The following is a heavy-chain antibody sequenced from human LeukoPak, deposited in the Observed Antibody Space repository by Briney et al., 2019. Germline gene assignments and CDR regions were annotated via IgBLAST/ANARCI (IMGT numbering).Heavy chain of an antibody. CDR2: IIPIFGTA. CDR3: ARVVVVPAAIGTYYYYMDV. D-gene: IGHD2-2*01. Sequence: SVKVSCKASGGTFSSYAISWVRQAPGQGLEWTGGIIPIFGTANYAQKFQGRVTITTDESTSTAYMELSSLRSEDTAVYYCARVVVVPAAIGTYYYYMDVWGKGTTVTVSS. CDR1: GGTFSSYA. V-gene: IGHV1-69*05. J-gene: IGHJ6*03.